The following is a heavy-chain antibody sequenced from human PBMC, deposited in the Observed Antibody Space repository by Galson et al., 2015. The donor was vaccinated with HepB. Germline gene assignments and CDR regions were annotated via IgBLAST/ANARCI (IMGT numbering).Heavy chain of an antibody. CDR1: GFTVSSNY. Sequence: SLRLSCAAAGFTVSSNYMSWVRQAPGKGLEWVSVIYSGGSTYYADSVKGRFTISRDNSKNTLYLQMNSLRAEDTAVYYCARDLLLLWFGEFGGIDIWGQGTMVTVSS. CDR3: ARDLLLLWFGEFGGIDI. CDR2: IYSGGST. V-gene: IGHV3-66*01. D-gene: IGHD3-10*01. J-gene: IGHJ3*02.